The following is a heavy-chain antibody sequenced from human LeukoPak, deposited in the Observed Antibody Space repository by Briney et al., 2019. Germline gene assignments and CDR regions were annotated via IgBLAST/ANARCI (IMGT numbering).Heavy chain of an antibody. D-gene: IGHD2-2*01. Sequence: GASVKVSCKASGYTFTGYYMHWVRQAPGQGLEWMGWINPNSGGTNYAQKFQGRVTMTRDTSISTAYMELSRLRSDDTAVYYCARDDGGYCSSTSCYVPSPHVRWADKYYYYYYGMDVWGQGTTVTVSS. CDR1: GYTFTGYY. J-gene: IGHJ6*02. CDR2: INPNSGGT. CDR3: ARDDGGYCSSTSCYVPSPHVRWADKYYYYYYGMDV. V-gene: IGHV1-2*02.